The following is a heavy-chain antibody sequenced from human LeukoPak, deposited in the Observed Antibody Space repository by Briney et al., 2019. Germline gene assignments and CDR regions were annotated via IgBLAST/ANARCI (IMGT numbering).Heavy chain of an antibody. V-gene: IGHV4-61*01. D-gene: IGHD3-22*01. CDR2: IYYSGST. CDR3: AAYDSSSVDAFDI. J-gene: IGHJ3*02. CDR1: GRSVSIGSYY. Sequence: SETLSLTCTVSGRSVSIGSYYWSWIRQPPGKGLEWIGYIYYSGSTNYNPSLKSRFTISVDTSKNQFSLKLSSVTAADTAVYYCAAYDSSSVDAFDIWGQGTMVTVSS.